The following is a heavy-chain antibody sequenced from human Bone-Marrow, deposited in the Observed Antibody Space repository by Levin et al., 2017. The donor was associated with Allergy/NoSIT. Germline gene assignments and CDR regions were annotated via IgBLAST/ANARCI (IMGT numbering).Heavy chain of an antibody. V-gene: IGHV3-49*03. Sequence: GGSLRLSCTASGFTFGDYAMSWFRQAPGKGLEWVGFIRSKAYGGTTEYAASVKGRFTISRDDSKSIAYLQMNSLKTEDTAVYYCTRDLESPDYDSSGYYVGPFDYWGQGTLVTVSS. CDR1: GFTFGDYA. CDR2: IRSKAYGGTT. J-gene: IGHJ4*02. CDR3: TRDLESPDYDSSGYYVGPFDY. D-gene: IGHD3-22*01.